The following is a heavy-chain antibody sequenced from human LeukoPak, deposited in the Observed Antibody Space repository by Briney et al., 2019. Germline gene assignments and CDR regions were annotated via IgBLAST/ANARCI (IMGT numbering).Heavy chain of an antibody. CDR3: ARGDAFSGDH. Sequence: GGSLRLSCAVSGFSFTNFWMSWVRQAPGRGLEWVANIHPEGNEKYRVESVKGRFTISRDNTKNLLFLQMNGLRVEDTAVYYCARGDAFSGDHWGQGTLVTVSS. J-gene: IGHJ4*02. CDR2: IHPEGNEK. V-gene: IGHV3-7*04. CDR1: GFSFTNFW.